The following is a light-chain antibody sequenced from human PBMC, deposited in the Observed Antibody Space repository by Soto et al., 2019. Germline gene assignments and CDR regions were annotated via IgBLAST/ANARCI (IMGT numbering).Light chain of an antibody. J-gene: IGKJ5*01. CDR2: GAS. Sequence: RVMMQSTATLSVSPGERATLSCRVSQSVSSNLAWYQQKPGQAPRLLIYGASTRATGIPARFSGSGSGTEFTLTISSLQSEDFAVYHCQQYNNWPPQITFGQGTRLEI. CDR1: QSVSSN. V-gene: IGKV3-15*01. CDR3: QQYNNWPPQIT.